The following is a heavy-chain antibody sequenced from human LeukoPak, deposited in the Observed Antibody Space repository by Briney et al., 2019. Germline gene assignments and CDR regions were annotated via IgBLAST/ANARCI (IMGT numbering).Heavy chain of an antibody. CDR3: ARAGPYYDFWSGYGRGVLYYFDY. CDR1: GGSISGYY. CDR2: IYSSGST. Sequence: PSETLSLTCSGSGGSISGYYWSWIRQPPGKGLEWIGYIYSSGSTNYNPSLRSRVTISLDTSKNQFSLKLSSLTAADTAVYYCARAGPYYDFWSGYGRGVLYYFDYWGQGTLVTVSS. V-gene: IGHV4-59*08. D-gene: IGHD3-3*01. J-gene: IGHJ4*02.